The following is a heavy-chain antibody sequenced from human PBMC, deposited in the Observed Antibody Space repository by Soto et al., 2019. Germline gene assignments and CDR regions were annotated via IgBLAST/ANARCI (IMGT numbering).Heavy chain of an antibody. J-gene: IGHJ6*02. Sequence: GGPLRLSCAASGCGFNGYDMHWVRQAPGKNLEWVAAISTAGDTYYLGSVKGRFTISREDAKNSLSLQMNSLRVGDTAVYYCARGGDRFDGMDVWGQGTTVTVSS. V-gene: IGHV3-13*01. D-gene: IGHD3-16*01. CDR2: ISTAGDT. CDR3: ARGGDRFDGMDV. CDR1: GCGFNGYD.